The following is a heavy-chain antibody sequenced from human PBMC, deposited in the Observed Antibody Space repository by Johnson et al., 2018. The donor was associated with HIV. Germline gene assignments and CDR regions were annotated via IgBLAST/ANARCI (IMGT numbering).Heavy chain of an antibody. Sequence: EVQLVESGGGVVQPGRSLRLSCAASGFTFNNAWMSWVRQTPGQGLEWVGRINSQTDGGTTDYAAPVKGRFTISRDDSKNTLYLQMNSLKTEDTAVYSCTTDWGSYHEYAFDIWGQGTMVTVSS. J-gene: IGHJ3*02. D-gene: IGHD1-26*01. V-gene: IGHV3-15*01. CDR1: GFTFNNAW. CDR2: INSQTDGGTT. CDR3: TTDWGSYHEYAFDI.